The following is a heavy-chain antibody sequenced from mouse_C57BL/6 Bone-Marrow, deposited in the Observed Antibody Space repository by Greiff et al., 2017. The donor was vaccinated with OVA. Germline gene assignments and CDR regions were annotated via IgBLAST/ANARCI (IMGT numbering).Heavy chain of an antibody. Sequence: EVKLMESGGGLVQPGGSLKLSCAASGFTFSDYYMYWVRQTPEKRLEWVAYISNGGGSTYYPDTVKGRFTISRDNAKNTLYLQMSRLKSEDTAMYYCARHRSYCDYWGQGTTLTVSS. CDR2: ISNGGGST. J-gene: IGHJ2*01. V-gene: IGHV5-12*01. CDR1: GFTFSDYY. CDR3: ARHRSYCDY.